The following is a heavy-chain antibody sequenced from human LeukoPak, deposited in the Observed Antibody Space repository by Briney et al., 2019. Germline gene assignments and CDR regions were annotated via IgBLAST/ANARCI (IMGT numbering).Heavy chain of an antibody. CDR1: GGSISSGGYS. V-gene: IGHV4-30-2*01. CDR3: ARGGGYDPPLFDY. CDR2: IYHSGST. D-gene: IGHD5-12*01. J-gene: IGHJ4*02. Sequence: SQTLSLTCAVSGGSISSGGYSWSWIRQPPGKGLEWIGYIYHSGSTYYNPSLKSRVTISVDRSKNQFSLKLSSMTAADTAVYYCARGGGYDPPLFDYWGQGTLVTVSS.